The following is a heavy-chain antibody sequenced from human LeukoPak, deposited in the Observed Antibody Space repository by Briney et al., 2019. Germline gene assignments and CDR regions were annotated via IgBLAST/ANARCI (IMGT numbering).Heavy chain of an antibody. V-gene: IGHV4-34*01. Sequence: SETLSLTCAFCGGSFSGYYWSWIRQPPGKGLEWIGEINHSGSTNYSPSLKSRVTISVDTSKNQFSLKLSSVTAADTAVYYCARGLYSYGYGRYWGQGTLVTVS. J-gene: IGHJ4*02. CDR2: INHSGST. D-gene: IGHD5-18*01. CDR3: ARGLYSYGYGRY. CDR1: GGSFSGYY.